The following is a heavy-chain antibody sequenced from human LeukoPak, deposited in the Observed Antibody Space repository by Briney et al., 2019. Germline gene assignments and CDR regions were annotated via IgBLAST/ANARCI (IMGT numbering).Heavy chain of an antibody. V-gene: IGHV6-1*01. J-gene: IGHJ4*02. D-gene: IGHD3-3*01. Sequence: PSQTLSLTCAISGDSVSSNSAAWNWIRQSPSRGLEWLGRTYYRSKWYKDYAVSVKSRITINPDTSKNQFSLQLNSVTPEDTAVYYCARDTYYDFWSGSYFDYWGQGTLVTVSS. CDR1: GDSVSSNSAA. CDR3: ARDTYYDFWSGSYFDY. CDR2: TYYRSKWYK.